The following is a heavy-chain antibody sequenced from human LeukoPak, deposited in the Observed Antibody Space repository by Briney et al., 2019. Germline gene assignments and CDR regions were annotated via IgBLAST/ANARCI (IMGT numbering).Heavy chain of an antibody. CDR2: ISWRSSDI. Sequence: GGSLRLSCVASGFTLSSYNMKWVRQAPGKRLEWVSSISWRSSDIEYADSVKGRFTISRDIDKKSLYLQMNSLRVEDTAVYYCARVFNRHWYFGYFHMDLWGKGTTVTVSS. J-gene: IGHJ6*03. D-gene: IGHD3-22*01. CDR3: ARVFNRHWYFGYFHMDL. CDR1: GFTLSSYN. V-gene: IGHV3-21*01.